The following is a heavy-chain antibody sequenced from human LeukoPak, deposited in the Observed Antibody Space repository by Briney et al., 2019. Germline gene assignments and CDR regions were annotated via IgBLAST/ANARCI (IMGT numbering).Heavy chain of an antibody. CDR2: ISSSSSYM. Sequence: NPGGSLRLSCAASGFTLSTYSMNWVRQAPGKGLEWVSSISSSSSYMYYADSGKGRFIISRDNAKNSLHLQMNSLRAEDTAVYYCARGGVGLVIIPGWEYDYYGLDVWGQGTTVTVSS. D-gene: IGHD3/OR15-3a*01. V-gene: IGHV3-21*01. CDR1: GFTLSTYS. J-gene: IGHJ6*02. CDR3: ARGGVGLVIIPGWEYDYYGLDV.